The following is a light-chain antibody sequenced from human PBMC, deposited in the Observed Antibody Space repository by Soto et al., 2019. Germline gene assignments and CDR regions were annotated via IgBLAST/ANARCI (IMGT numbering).Light chain of an antibody. J-gene: IGKJ2*01. Sequence: DIQLTQSPSTLSASVGDRVTITCRASRSIINWLAWYQQKPGKAPKLLIYAASTLQSGVPSRFSGSESGTEFTLTISSLQPEDFATYYCQQLNSYLYSFGQGTKLEIK. CDR2: AAS. CDR3: QQLNSYLYS. CDR1: RSIINW. V-gene: IGKV1-9*01.